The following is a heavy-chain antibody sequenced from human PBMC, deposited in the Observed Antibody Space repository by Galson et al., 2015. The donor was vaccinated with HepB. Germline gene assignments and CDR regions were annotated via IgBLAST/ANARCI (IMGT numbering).Heavy chain of an antibody. CDR3: ARDYDYRITMVRGVSTGGFDP. Sequence: SLRLSCAASGFTFSSYAMHWVRQAPGKGLEWVAVISYDGSNKYYADSVKGRFTISRDNSKNTLYLQMNSLRAEDTTVYYCARDYDYRITMVRGVSTGGFDPWGQGTLVTVSS. J-gene: IGHJ5*02. CDR1: GFTFSSYA. D-gene: IGHD3-10*01. CDR2: ISYDGSNK. V-gene: IGHV3-30*04.